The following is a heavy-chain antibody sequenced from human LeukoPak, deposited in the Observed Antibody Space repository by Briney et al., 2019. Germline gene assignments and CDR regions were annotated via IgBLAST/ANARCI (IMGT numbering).Heavy chain of an antibody. D-gene: IGHD3-22*01. CDR3: AKGRYYHDNSDAFEI. V-gene: IGHV3-23*01. Sequence: GGSLRLSCAASGFTFSSYAISWVRQAPGKGLEWVSAISGSGGSTYYADSVKGRFTISRGSSKNTLYLQMNSLRAEDTAVYQCAKGRYYHDNSDAFEIWGQGTMVTVSS. CDR1: GFTFSSYA. CDR2: ISGSGGST. J-gene: IGHJ3*02.